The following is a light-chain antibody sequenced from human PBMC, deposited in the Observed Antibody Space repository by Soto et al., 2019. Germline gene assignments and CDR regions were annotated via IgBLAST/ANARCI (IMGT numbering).Light chain of an antibody. V-gene: IGLV2-11*01. CDR3: CSYAGSYTHYV. CDR1: SSDVGGYNY. J-gene: IGLJ1*01. CDR2: DVS. Sequence: QSALTQPRSVSGSPGQSITISCTGTSSDVGGYNYVSWYRQHPGKAPKLMIYDVSKRPSGVPDRFSGSKSGNTASLTISGLKAGDEANSYCCSYAGSYTHYVFATGTKVTVL.